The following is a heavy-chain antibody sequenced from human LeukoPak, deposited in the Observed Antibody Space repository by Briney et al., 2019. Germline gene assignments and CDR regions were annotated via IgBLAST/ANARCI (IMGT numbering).Heavy chain of an antibody. D-gene: IGHD2-8*01. J-gene: IGHJ4*02. CDR1: GYTFTNHY. V-gene: IGHV1-2*02. CDR3: ARAAYCTIGVCVNFDY. CDR2: INPNSGGT. Sequence: ASVKVSCKASGYTFTNHYMHWVRQAPGQGLEWMGWINPNSGGTNYAQKFQGRVTMTRDTSISTAYMELSRLRSDDTAMYYCARAAYCTIGVCVNFDYWGQGTPVTVSS.